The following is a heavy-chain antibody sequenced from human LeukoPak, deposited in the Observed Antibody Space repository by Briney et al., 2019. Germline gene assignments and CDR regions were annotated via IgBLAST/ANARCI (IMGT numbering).Heavy chain of an antibody. D-gene: IGHD3-10*01. J-gene: IGHJ6*02. CDR3: ARRRLRVWMVRGGGGMDV. CDR2: INHSGST. V-gene: IGHV4-34*01. Sequence: SETLSLTCAVYGGSFSGYYWSWIRQPPGKGLEWIGEINHSGSTNYNPSLKSRVTISVDTSKNQFSLKLSSVTAADTAVYYCARRRLRVWMVRGGGGMDVWGQGTTVTVSS. CDR1: GGSFSGYY.